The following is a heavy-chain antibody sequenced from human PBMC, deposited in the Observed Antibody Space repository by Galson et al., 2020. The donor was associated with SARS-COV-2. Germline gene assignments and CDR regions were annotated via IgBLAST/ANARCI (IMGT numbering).Heavy chain of an antibody. CDR1: GFTFSSSC. D-gene: IGHD5-12*01. Sequence: GGSLRLSCAASGFTFSSSCMSWVRQAPGKGLEWVANIKQDGSEKHFVDSVKGRFTISRDNAKNSLYLQMNSLRAEDTAVYWCARDGGCSGYDLRFPYWYFDLWGRGTLVTVSS. CDR2: IKQDGSEK. V-gene: IGHV3-7*01. J-gene: IGHJ2*01. CDR3: ARDGGCSGYDLRFPYWYFDL.